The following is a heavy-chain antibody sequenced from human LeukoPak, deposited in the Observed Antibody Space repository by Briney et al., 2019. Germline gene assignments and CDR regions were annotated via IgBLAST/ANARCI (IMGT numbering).Heavy chain of an antibody. J-gene: IGHJ6*02. CDR3: ARSDLTNYYYYGMDV. V-gene: IGHV4-59*01. CDR1: GGSISTYY. CDR2: IYYSGST. Sequence: PSETLSLTCTVSGGSISTYYWNWIRQPPGKGLEWIGYIYYSGSTNYNPSLKSRVTISVDTSKNQFSLKLSSVTAADTAVYYCARSDLTNYYYYGMDVWGQGTTVTVSS. D-gene: IGHD3-9*01.